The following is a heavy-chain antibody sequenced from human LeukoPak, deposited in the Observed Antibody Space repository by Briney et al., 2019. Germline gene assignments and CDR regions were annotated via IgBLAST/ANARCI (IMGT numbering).Heavy chain of an antibody. CDR3: ARGPGYQLQRGSHWFDP. CDR2: IYHSGST. D-gene: IGHD2-2*01. CDR1: GYSISSGYY. J-gene: IGHJ5*02. V-gene: IGHV4-38-2*02. Sequence: SETLSLTCTVSGYSISSGYYWGWIRQPPGKGLEWIGSIYHSGSTYYNPSLKSRVTISVDTSKNQFSLKLSSVTAADTAVYYCARGPGYQLQRGSHWFDPWGQGTLVTVSS.